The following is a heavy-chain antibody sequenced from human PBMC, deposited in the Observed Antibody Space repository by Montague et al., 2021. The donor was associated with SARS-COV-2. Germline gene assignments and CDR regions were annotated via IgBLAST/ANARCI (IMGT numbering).Heavy chain of an antibody. J-gene: IGHJ4*02. CDR3: ARFEDGGGCFDF. CDR2: IRDSGST. CDR1: GDSISSGIYY. D-gene: IGHD2-15*01. V-gene: IGHV4-61*10. Sequence: SETLSLTCTVSGDSISSGIYYWSWIRQPAGKGLEWIGHIRDSGSTNYNTSLESRVTMSVDTSSNQFSLNLTSVTAADTAVYYCARFEDGGGCFDFWGQGTLVTVSS.